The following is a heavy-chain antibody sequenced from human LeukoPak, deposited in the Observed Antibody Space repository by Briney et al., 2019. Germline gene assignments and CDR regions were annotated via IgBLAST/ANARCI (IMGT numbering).Heavy chain of an antibody. J-gene: IGHJ3*01. CDR2: ISYNGSHK. V-gene: IGHV3-30*04. Sequence: PGRSLRLSCAASGFSFWTYAMHWVRQAPGKGLEWVGVISYNGSHKYHADSVRGRFTISRDNSKNTLYLQMNSLRADDTSTYFCARRIETPTTGALDVWGQGTRVIVSS. CDR1: GFSFWTYA. CDR3: ARRIETPTTGALDV. D-gene: IGHD1-26*01.